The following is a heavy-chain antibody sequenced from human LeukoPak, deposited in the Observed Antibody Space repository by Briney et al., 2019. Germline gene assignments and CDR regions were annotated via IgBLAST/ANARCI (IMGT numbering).Heavy chain of an antibody. CDR2: INHSGST. V-gene: IGHV4-34*01. J-gene: IGHJ4*02. CDR3: AREMRMVGNFDY. D-gene: IGHD2-8*01. CDR1: GFTFSSYS. Sequence: GSLRLSCAASGFTFSSYSMNWVRQAPGKGLEWIGEINHSGSTNYNPSLKSRVTISVDTSKNQFSLKLSSVTAADTAVYYCAREMRMVGNFDYWGQGTLVTVSS.